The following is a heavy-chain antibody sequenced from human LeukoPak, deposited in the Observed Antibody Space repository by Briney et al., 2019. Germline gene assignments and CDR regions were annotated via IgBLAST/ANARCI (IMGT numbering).Heavy chain of an antibody. Sequence: ASVKVSCKGSGYTFTDTYIHWVRQAPGQGLEWMGWISPNSGDTNYAQKFQGRVTMTRDTSISTAYMELSRLRSDDTAVYYCATDHCRGRTCYYYFEYWGQGTLVTVSS. CDR3: ATDHCRGRTCYYYFEY. D-gene: IGHD2-15*01. V-gene: IGHV1-2*02. CDR2: ISPNSGDT. J-gene: IGHJ4*02. CDR1: GYTFTDTY.